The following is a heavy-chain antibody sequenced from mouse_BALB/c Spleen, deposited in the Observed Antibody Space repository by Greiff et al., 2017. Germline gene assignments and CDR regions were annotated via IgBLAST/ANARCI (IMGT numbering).Heavy chain of an antibody. D-gene: IGHD1-2*01. V-gene: IGHV5-6-3*01. J-gene: IGHJ2*01. CDR3: ARALLRRLDY. CDR1: GFTFSSYG. Sequence: EVQLVESGGGLVQPGGSLKLSCAASGFTFSSYGMSWVRQTPDKRLELVATINSNGGSTYYPDSVKGRITISRDNAKNTLYLQMSSLKSEDTAMYYCARALLRRLDYWGQGTTLTVSS. CDR2: INSNGGST.